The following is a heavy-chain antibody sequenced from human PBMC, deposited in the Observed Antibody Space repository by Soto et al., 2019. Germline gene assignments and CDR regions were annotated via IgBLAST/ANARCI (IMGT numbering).Heavy chain of an antibody. Sequence: LRRSCAASGFTFSSYGMHWVRQAPGKGLEWVAVISYDGSIKYYVDSVKGRFTISRDNSKNTLYLQMNSLREEDTAVYYCARRVRGVKAYYFDSWGQGTLVTVSS. CDR2: ISYDGSIK. CDR1: GFTFSSYG. J-gene: IGHJ4*02. D-gene: IGHD3-10*01. V-gene: IGHV3-30*03. CDR3: ARRVRGVKAYYFDS.